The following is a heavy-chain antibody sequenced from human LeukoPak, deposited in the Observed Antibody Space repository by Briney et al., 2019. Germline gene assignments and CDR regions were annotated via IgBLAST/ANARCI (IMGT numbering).Heavy chain of an antibody. D-gene: IGHD3-3*02. CDR1: GGTFSSYA. CDR3: ARVGIGRTEYFQH. Sequence: GASVKVSCKASGGTFSSYAISWVRQAPGQGLEWMGGTIPIFGTANYAQKFQGRVTITADESTSTAYMELSSLRSEDTAVYCCARVGIGRTEYFQHWGQGTLVTVSS. CDR2: TIPIFGTA. V-gene: IGHV1-69*13. J-gene: IGHJ1*01.